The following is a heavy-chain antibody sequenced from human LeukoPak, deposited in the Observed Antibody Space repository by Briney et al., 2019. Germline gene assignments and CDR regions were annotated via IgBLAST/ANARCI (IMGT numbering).Heavy chain of an antibody. CDR1: GGSISSSTYY. Sequence: SEPLSLTCTVSGGSISSSTYYWGWIRQPPGKGLEWIGSIYYSGSTFYNPSLKSRVTISVDTSKNQFSLKLSSVTSADTAVYYCARGPDYSSSYAANWFDPWGQGTLVTVSS. J-gene: IGHJ5*02. V-gene: IGHV4-39*01. CDR2: IYYSGST. D-gene: IGHD6-13*01. CDR3: ARGPDYSSSYAANWFDP.